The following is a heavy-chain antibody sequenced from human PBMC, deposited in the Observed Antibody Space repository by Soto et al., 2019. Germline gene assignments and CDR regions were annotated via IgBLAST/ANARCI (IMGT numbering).Heavy chain of an antibody. V-gene: IGHV3-33*01. J-gene: IGHJ3*02. CDR3: AREANYYDSSGSDAFDI. CDR2: IWYDGSNK. D-gene: IGHD3-22*01. CDR1: GFTFSSYG. Sequence: GGSLRLSCAASGFTFSSYGMHWVRQAPGKGLEWVAVIWYDGSNKYYADSVKGRFTISRDNSKNTLYLQMNSLRAEDTAVYYCAREANYYDSSGSDAFDIWGQGTMVTVSS.